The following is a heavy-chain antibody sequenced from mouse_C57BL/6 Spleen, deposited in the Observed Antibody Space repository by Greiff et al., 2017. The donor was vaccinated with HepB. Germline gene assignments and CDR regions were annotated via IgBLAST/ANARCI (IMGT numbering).Heavy chain of an antibody. CDR1: GYTFTDYS. V-gene: IGHV1-76*01. D-gene: IGHD2-4*01. Sequence: VQLVESGAELVRPGASVKLSCKASGYTFTDYSINWVKQRPGQGLEWIARIYPGSGNTYYNEKVKGKATLTAEKSPSTAYMQLSSLTSEDSAVYFCSRSYYDYDWFAYWGQGTLVTVSA. J-gene: IGHJ3*01. CDR3: SRSYYDYDWFAY. CDR2: IYPGSGNT.